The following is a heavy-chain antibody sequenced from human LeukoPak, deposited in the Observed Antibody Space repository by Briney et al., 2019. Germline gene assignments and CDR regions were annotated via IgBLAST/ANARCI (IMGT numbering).Heavy chain of an antibody. CDR1: GFTFGSYA. CDR2: ISGSGGST. D-gene: IGHD6-13*01. J-gene: IGHJ5*02. Sequence: PGGSLRLSCAASGFTFGSYAITWVRQAPGKGLEWVSAISGSGGSTYYADSVKGRFTISRDNSKNTLYLQMNSLRAEDTAVYYCAKGPLRSWSNWFDPWGQGTLVTVSS. CDR3: AKGPLRSWSNWFDP. V-gene: IGHV3-23*01.